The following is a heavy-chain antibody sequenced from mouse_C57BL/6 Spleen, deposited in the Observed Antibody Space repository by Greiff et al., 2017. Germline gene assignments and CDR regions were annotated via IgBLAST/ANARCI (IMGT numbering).Heavy chain of an antibody. J-gene: IGHJ2*01. V-gene: IGHV1-19*01. Sequence: VQLKQSGPVLVKPGASVKMSCKASGYTFTDYYMNWVKQSHGKSLEWIGVINPYNGGTSYNQKFKGKATLTVDKSSSTAYMELNSLTSEDSAVYYCARTITTPRYFDYWGQGTTRTVSS. CDR3: ARTITTPRYFDY. CDR2: INPYNGGT. D-gene: IGHD1-2*01. CDR1: GYTFTDYY.